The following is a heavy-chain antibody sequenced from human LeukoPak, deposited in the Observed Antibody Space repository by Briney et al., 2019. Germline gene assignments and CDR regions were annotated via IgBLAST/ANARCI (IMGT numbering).Heavy chain of an antibody. V-gene: IGHV3-23*01. CDR1: GFTFSSYA. CDR2: ISGSGGST. D-gene: IGHD3-10*01. Sequence: GGSLRLSCAASGFTFSSYAMSWVRQAPGKGLEWVSAISGSGGSTYYADSVKGRFTISRDNSKNTLYLQMNSLRAEDTAVCYCAKGPMVRGVMRYYGMDVWGQGTTVTVSS. CDR3: AKGPMVRGVMRYYGMDV. J-gene: IGHJ6*02.